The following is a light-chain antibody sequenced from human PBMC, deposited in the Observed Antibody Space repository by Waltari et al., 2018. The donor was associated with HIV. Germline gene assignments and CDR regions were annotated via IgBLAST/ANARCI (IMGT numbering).Light chain of an antibody. Sequence: QSVLTQPPSVSGTPGQRVTISCSGSTSNIGSNYVYWYQQLPETAPKLLIYRDNQRPSWVPDRFSGSKSGTSASLAINGLRSEDEADYYCAAWDDTLSGQGVFGGGTKLTVL. J-gene: IGLJ2*01. CDR1: TSNIGSNY. CDR3: AAWDDTLSGQGV. CDR2: RDN. V-gene: IGLV1-47*01.